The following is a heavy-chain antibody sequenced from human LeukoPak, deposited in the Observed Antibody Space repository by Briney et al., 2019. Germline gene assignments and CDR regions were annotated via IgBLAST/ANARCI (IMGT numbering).Heavy chain of an antibody. J-gene: IGHJ3*02. CDR1: GFTFSSYW. CDR2: INSDGSST. D-gene: IGHD3-3*01. V-gene: IGHV3-74*01. Sequence: GGSLRLSCAASGFTFSSYWMHWVRQAPGKGLVWVSRINSDGSSTSYADSVKGRFTISRDNAKNTLYLQMNSLRAEDTAEYYCARLSKGGFWSGYYRDDAFDIRGQGTMVTVSS. CDR3: ARLSKGGFWSGYYRDDAFDI.